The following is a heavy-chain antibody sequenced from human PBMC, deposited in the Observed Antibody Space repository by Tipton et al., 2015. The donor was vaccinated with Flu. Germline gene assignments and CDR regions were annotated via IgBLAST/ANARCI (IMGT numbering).Heavy chain of an antibody. CDR3: ARGVRGPVSSGWYDDS. D-gene: IGHD6-19*01. J-gene: IGHJ4*02. V-gene: IGHV4-38-2*02. CDR1: GEALGSNYF. CDR2: IHRGGSP. Sequence: GEALGSNYFWGWIRQPPEKGLEWIGNIHRGGSPYYNPSLRSRVTMSIDTSKNQFSLKLSSVTAADTAVYYCARGVRGPVSSGWYDDSWGQGTLVTVSS.